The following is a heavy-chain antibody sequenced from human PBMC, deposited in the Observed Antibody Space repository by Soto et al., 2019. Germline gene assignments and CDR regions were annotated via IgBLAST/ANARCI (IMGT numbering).Heavy chain of an antibody. CDR1: GASVNTYS. J-gene: IGHJ6*02. D-gene: IGHD3-10*01. CDR2: IYTSAST. Sequence: QVQLQESGPGLVKPSETLSLTCTVSGASVNTYSWSWIRQPAGKGLEWIGRIYTSASTNYSPSLKGRLTLSVDTSKNKVSLKLTSVTAADTAIYYCAKDREEGYNFYYGMDVWGQGATVTVSS. V-gene: IGHV4-4*07. CDR3: AKDREEGYNFYYGMDV.